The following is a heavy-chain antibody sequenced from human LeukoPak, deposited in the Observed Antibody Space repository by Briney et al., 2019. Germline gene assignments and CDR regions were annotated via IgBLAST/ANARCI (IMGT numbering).Heavy chain of an antibody. V-gene: IGHV3-11*04. CDR3: AGNYYDSSGYWEGYYYGMDV. Sequence: GGSLRLSCAASGFTFSDYYMSWIRQAPGKGLEWVSYISSSGSTIYYADSVKGRFTISRDNAKNSLYLQMNSLRAEDTAVYYCAGNYYDSSGYWEGYYYGMDVWGQGTTVTVSS. J-gene: IGHJ6*02. CDR1: GFTFSDYY. CDR2: ISSSGSTI. D-gene: IGHD3-22*01.